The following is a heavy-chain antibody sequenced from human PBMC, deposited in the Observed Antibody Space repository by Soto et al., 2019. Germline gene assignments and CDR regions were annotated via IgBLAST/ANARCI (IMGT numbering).Heavy chain of an antibody. J-gene: IGHJ6*03. V-gene: IGHV3-64*01. CDR3: ARLGYGSRWHNGSMDV. CDR2: ISNNGAHT. Sequence: EAQLVESGGGLVQPGGSLRLSCAASGFTFSNYEMHWVRQAPGKGLAYVSGISNNGAHTDYAKSVKGRFTISRDNSENTLYLQMGRLRAEDMALYYCARLGYGSRWHNGSMDVWGKGTTVTVSS. D-gene: IGHD6-13*01. CDR1: GFTFSNYE.